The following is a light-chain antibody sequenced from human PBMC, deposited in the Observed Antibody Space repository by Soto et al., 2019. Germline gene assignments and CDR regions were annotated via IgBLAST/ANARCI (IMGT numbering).Light chain of an antibody. J-gene: IGKJ1*01. CDR1: QNIRSS. CDR3: QQYNNWPRT. CDR2: GAS. V-gene: IGKV3-15*01. Sequence: EVVMTPSPASLSASPGARATLSCRASQNIRSSLAWYQQRPGQAPRLLIYGASTRATGLPARFSCSGSGTEFTLTISSLQSEDLAVYYCQQYNNWPRTFGQGTKVEIK.